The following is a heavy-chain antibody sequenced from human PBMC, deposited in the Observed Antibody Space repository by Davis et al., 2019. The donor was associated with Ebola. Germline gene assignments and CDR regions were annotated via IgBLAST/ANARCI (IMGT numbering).Heavy chain of an antibody. D-gene: IGHD4-17*01. Sequence: ASVQVSCNASAYTFTHYDISWVRQAPGQGLQWMGRISAYNGNTNYAQNLLGRVTMTTDTSTNTAYLELRSLRSDDTAVYYCAGGGMITVTSDAFDIWGQGTMISVSS. V-gene: IGHV1-18*01. CDR2: ISAYNGNT. CDR3: AGGGMITVTSDAFDI. J-gene: IGHJ3*02. CDR1: AYTFTHYD.